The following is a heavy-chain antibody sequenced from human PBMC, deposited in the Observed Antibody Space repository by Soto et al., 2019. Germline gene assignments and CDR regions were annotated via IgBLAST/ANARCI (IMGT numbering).Heavy chain of an antibody. D-gene: IGHD3-22*01. CDR2: IGTAGDT. CDR1: GFTFSSYD. CDR3: ARPPPRGYHYYYGMDV. J-gene: IGHJ6*02. V-gene: IGHV3-13*04. Sequence: EVQLVESGGGLVQPGGSLRLSCAASGFTFSSYDMQWVRQATGKGLEWVSAIGTAGDTYYPGSVKGRFTISRENAKNSLYLPMNSLRAGDTVVYYCARPPPRGYHYYYGMDVWGQGTTVTVSS.